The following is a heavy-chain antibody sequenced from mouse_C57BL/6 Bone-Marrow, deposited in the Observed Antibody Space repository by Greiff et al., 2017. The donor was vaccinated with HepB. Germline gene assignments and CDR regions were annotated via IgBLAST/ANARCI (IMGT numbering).Heavy chain of an antibody. J-gene: IGHJ4*01. V-gene: IGHV1-63*01. CDR2: IYPGGGYT. Sequence: VQLVESGAELVRPGTSVKMSCKASGYTFTNYWIGWAKQRPGHGLEWIGDIYPGGGYTNYNEKFKGKATLTADKSSSTAYMQFSSLTSEDSAIYYGARGGGSSSHYAMDYWGQGTSVTVSS. CDR1: GYTFTNYW. CDR3: ARGGGSSSHYAMDY. D-gene: IGHD1-1*01.